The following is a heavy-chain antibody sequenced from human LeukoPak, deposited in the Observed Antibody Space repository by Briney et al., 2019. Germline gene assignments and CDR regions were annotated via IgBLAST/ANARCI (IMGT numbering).Heavy chain of an antibody. CDR3: ARAVVAASTPSDY. CDR2: ISSEGTFK. D-gene: IGHD2-15*01. V-gene: IGHV3-30-3*01. Sequence: GGSLRLSCVGSGSTFNSYAFHWVRQAPGKGLEWVAVISSEGTFKYYADSVKGRFTISRDKSKKTLSLQMNSLKTEDTAVYYCARAVVAASTPSDYWGQGTLVTVSS. J-gene: IGHJ4*02. CDR1: GSTFNSYA.